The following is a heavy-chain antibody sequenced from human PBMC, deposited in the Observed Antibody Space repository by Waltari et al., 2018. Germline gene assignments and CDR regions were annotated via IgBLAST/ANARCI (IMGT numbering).Heavy chain of an antibody. V-gene: IGHV3-74*03. J-gene: IGHJ5*02. CDR2: INKDGTTT. Sequence: EVQLVESGGGLVQPGGSLRLSCAASGFTFSRSWLHWARQAPGKGLVWVSLINKDGTTTMYADSVKGRFTSSRDNDENTLYLQMNSLRAEDTAVYYCVRIYFESSGHKLSWGQGTLVTVSS. CDR3: VRIYFESSGHKLS. D-gene: IGHD3-22*01. CDR1: GFTFSRSW.